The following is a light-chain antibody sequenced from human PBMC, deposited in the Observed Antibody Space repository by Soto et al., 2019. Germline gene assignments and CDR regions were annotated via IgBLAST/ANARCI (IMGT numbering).Light chain of an antibody. V-gene: IGKV3-15*01. CDR2: GAS. Sequence: EIVMTQSPATLSVSPGERATLSCRASQSVSSNLAWYQQKPGQAPRLLIYGASTRATGIPARFSGSGSGTEFTLTINSLQPEDFATYYCLQDFNYPLTFGGGTKVDIK. CDR1: QSVSSN. J-gene: IGKJ4*01. CDR3: LQDFNYPLT.